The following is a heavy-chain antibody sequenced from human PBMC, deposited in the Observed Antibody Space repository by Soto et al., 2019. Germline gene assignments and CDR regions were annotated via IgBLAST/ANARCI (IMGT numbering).Heavy chain of an antibody. CDR3: AKNRMVTSYCSSMDV. CDR2: ISYDGSNR. Sequence: QVQVVESGGGVVQPGRSLRLSCAASGDSGFSFSSYGMHWVRQAPGKGLAWVAVISYDGSNRHFEDSVKGRFTVSRDNSVLTVYVQMNSLAPDDTAVYYCAKNRMVTSYCSSMDVWGQGTTVIVSS. CDR1: GDSGFSFSSYG. D-gene: IGHD5-18*01. V-gene: IGHV3-30*18. J-gene: IGHJ6*02.